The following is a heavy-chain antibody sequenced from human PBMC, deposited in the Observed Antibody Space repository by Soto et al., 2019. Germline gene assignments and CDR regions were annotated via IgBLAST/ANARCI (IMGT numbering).Heavy chain of an antibody. CDR2: VDPNGGGS. CDR3: ATWVDYGDFEGFDF. D-gene: IGHD4-17*01. V-gene: IGHV1-2*04. CDR1: GYSFTDYK. Sequence: QGQLLQSGAEVKKPGASVKVSCKTSGYSFTDYKLHWVRQAPGQGLEWMGWVDPNGGGSNSAQKCQGSVTMTWEPAITTAYLDLTRLTTNDPATYFRATWVDYGDFEGFDFWGQGTLVTVSS. J-gene: IGHJ4*02.